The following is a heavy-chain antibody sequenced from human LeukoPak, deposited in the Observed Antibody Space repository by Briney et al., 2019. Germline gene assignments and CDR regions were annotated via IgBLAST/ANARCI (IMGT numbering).Heavy chain of an antibody. CDR2: INPSGGST. J-gene: IGHJ4*02. CDR3: AREAYYYDSSVLGGY. D-gene: IGHD3-22*01. CDR1: GYTFTSYY. V-gene: IGHV1-46*01. Sequence: GASVKASCKASGYTFTSYYMHWVRQAPGQGLEWMGIINPSGGSTSYAQKFQGRVTMTRDTSTSTVYMELSSLRSEDTAVYYCAREAYYYDSSVLGGYWGQGTLVTVSS.